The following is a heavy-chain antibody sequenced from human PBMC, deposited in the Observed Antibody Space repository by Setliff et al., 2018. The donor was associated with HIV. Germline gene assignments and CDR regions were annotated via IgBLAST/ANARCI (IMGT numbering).Heavy chain of an antibody. D-gene: IGHD2-2*01. V-gene: IGHV1-18*01. CDR3: ARGPPIVVVPAALLTFDY. J-gene: IGHJ4*02. Sequence: GASVKVSCKASGYTFTSYGFSWVRQAPGQGLEWMGWISAYNGHTNYAQKLQGRVTMTTDTSTSTAYMELRSLRSDDTAVYYCARGPPIVVVPAALLTFDYWGQGTLVTVSS. CDR1: GYTFTSYG. CDR2: ISAYNGHT.